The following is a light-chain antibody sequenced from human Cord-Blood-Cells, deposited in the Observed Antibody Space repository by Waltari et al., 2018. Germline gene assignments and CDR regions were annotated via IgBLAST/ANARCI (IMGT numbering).Light chain of an antibody. V-gene: IGLV2-8*01. J-gene: IGLJ2*01. CDR1: RRAVGGVTY. CDR2: EVS. Sequence: QSALTQPPSASGSPGPSSPIPGPGPRRAVGGVTYTPWYQQHPGKAPKLLIYEVSKRPSGVPDRFSGSKSGNTASLTVSGLQAEDEADYYCSSYAGSNNLVFGGGTKLTVL. CDR3: SSYAGSNNLV.